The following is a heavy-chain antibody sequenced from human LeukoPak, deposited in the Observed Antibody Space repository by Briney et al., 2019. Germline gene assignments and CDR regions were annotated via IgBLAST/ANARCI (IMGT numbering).Heavy chain of an antibody. V-gene: IGHV3-9*01. D-gene: IGHD6-13*01. CDR3: AKDTDGAAAGTTWGH. CDR1: GFTFNNYA. Sequence: PGGSLRLSCAASGFTFNNYAMGWVRQAPGKGLEWVSGISWNSGSIGYADSVKGRFTISRDNAKNSLYLQMNSLRAEDTALYYCAKDTDGAAAGTTWGHWGQGTLVTVSS. CDR2: ISWNSGSI. J-gene: IGHJ4*02.